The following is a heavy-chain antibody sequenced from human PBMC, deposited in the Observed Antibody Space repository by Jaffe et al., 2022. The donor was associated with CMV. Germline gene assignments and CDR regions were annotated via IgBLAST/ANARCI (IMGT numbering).Heavy chain of an antibody. CDR2: IYYSGST. V-gene: IGHV4-39*01. CDR3: ARQNYYDSSGYQQFDY. J-gene: IGHJ4*02. Sequence: QLQLQESGPGLVKPSETLSLTCTVSGGSISSSSYYWGWIRQPPGKGLEWIGSIYYSGSTYYNPSLKSRVTISVDTSKNQFSLKLSSVTAADTAVYYCARQNYYDSSGYQQFDYWGQGTLVTVSS. CDR1: GGSISSSSYY. D-gene: IGHD3-22*01.